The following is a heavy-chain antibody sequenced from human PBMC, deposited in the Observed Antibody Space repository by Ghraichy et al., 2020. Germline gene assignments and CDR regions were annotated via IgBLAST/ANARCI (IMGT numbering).Heavy chain of an antibody. D-gene: IGHD1-26*01. V-gene: IGHV3-7*01. Sequence: GGSLRLSCAASGFTFSSYWMSWVRQAPGKGLEWVANIKQDGSEKHYVDSVKGRFTISRDNAKNSLYLQMNSLRAEDTAVYYCATFPNSGSYFGMGGRMDVWGQGTTVTVSS. J-gene: IGHJ6*02. CDR1: GFTFSSYW. CDR2: IKQDGSEK. CDR3: ATFPNSGSYFGMGGRMDV.